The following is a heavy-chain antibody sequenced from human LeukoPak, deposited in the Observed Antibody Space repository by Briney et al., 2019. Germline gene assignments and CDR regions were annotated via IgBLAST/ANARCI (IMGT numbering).Heavy chain of an antibody. V-gene: IGHV4-34*01. J-gene: IGHJ4*02. D-gene: IGHD2-2*01. Sequence: SETLSLTCAVYGGSFSGYYWSWIRQPPGKGLEWIGEINHSGSTDYNPSLKSRVTISVDTSKNQFSLKLSSVTAADTAVYYCARGWRYQLPFWGQGTLVTVSS. CDR2: INHSGST. CDR1: GGSFSGYY. CDR3: ARGWRYQLPF.